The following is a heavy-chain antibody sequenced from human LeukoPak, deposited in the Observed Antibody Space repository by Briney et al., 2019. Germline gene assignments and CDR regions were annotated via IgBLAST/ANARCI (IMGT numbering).Heavy chain of an antibody. J-gene: IGHJ4*02. V-gene: IGHV4-4*02. CDR1: GDSISNSML. Sequence: SETLSLTCTMSGDSISNSMLWSWVRQPPGKGLEWIGEIYHSGSTNYNPSLKSRVTISVDKSKNQFSLKLSSVTAADTAVYYCARVAYCGGDCSGYFDYWGQGTLVTVSS. D-gene: IGHD2-21*02. CDR2: IYHSGST. CDR3: ARVAYCGGDCSGYFDY.